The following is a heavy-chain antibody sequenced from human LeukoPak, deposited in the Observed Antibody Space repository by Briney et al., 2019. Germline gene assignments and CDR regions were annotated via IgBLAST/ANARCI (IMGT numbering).Heavy chain of an antibody. V-gene: IGHV4-34*01. CDR3: ARSTRRGNIVVVTAPRGYFDL. D-gene: IGHD2-21*02. Sequence: SETLSLTCAVYGGSFSGYYWSWIRQPPGKGLEWIGEINHSGSTNYNPSLKSRVTISVDTSKNQFSLKLSSVTAADTAGYYCARSTRRGNIVVVTAPRGYFDLWGRGTLVTVSS. CDR2: INHSGST. J-gene: IGHJ2*01. CDR1: GGSFSGYY.